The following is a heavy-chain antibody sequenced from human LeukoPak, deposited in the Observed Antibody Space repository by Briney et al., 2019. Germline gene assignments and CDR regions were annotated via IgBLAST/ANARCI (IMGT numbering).Heavy chain of an antibody. J-gene: IGHJ4*02. Sequence: GGSLRLSCAASGFAFSDYWMNWVRQAPGKGLEWVANIKQDGSQKYYVDSAKGRFTISRDNAKNSLYLQMNSLRAEDTAVYFCAASTYYYGSGNSNDYWGQGTLVTVSS. V-gene: IGHV3-7*01. D-gene: IGHD3-10*01. CDR1: GFAFSDYW. CDR3: AASTYYYGSGNSNDY. CDR2: IKQDGSQK.